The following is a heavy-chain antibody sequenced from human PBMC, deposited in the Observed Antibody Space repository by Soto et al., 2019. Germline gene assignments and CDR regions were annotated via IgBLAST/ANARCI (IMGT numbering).Heavy chain of an antibody. Sequence: QVQLVQSGAEVKKPGASVKVSCKASGYTFTSYAMHWVRQAPGQRLEWMGWINAGNGNTKYSQKFQGRVTITRDTSASTAYMELSSLRSEDTAVYYCARVDRFTMIPVPYFQHWGQGTLVTVSS. D-gene: IGHD3-22*01. V-gene: IGHV1-3*01. J-gene: IGHJ1*01. CDR3: ARVDRFTMIPVPYFQH. CDR1: GYTFTSYA. CDR2: INAGNGNT.